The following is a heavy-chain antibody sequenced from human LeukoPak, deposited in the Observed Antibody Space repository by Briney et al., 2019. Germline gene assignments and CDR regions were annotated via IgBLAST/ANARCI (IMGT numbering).Heavy chain of an antibody. J-gene: IGHJ4*02. D-gene: IGHD1-26*01. V-gene: IGHV1-18*01. CDR2: ISGYNGNT. Sequence: ASVKVSCKASSYTFTRFGISWMRQAPGQGLEWMGWISGYNGNTNYAQKLQGRVSMTADTSTSTAYMELRSLRSDDTAVYYCARSGRGTYYYFDLWGQGTLVTVSS. CDR3: ARSGRGTYYYFDL. CDR1: SYTFTRFG.